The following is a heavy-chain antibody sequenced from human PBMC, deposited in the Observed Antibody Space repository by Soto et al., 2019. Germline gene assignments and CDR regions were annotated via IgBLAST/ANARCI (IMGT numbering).Heavy chain of an antibody. D-gene: IGHD2-21*02. CDR2: IYHSGST. Sequence: QVQLQESGPGLVKPSGTLSLTCAVSGGSISSSNWWSWVRQPPGKGLEGIGEIYHSGSTNYNPSLKSRVTISVDKSKNQFSLKLSSVTAADTAVYYCARDKRRLVVVTAIRGGYFDYWGQGTLVTVSS. V-gene: IGHV4-4*02. CDR1: GGSISSSNW. CDR3: ARDKRRLVVVTAIRGGYFDY. J-gene: IGHJ4*02.